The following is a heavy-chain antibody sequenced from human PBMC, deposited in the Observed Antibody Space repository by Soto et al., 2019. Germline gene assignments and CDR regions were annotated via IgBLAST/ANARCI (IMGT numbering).Heavy chain of an antibody. J-gene: IGHJ4*02. V-gene: IGHV3-21*01. Sequence: PGGSLRLSCAASGFTFSSYSMNWVRQAPGKGLEWVSSISSSSSYIYYADSVKGRFTISRDNAKNSLYLQMNSLRAEDTAVYYCARVNYYDSSGYYAVDYWGQGTLVTVPQ. CDR3: ARVNYYDSSGYYAVDY. D-gene: IGHD3-22*01. CDR2: ISSSSSYI. CDR1: GFTFSSYS.